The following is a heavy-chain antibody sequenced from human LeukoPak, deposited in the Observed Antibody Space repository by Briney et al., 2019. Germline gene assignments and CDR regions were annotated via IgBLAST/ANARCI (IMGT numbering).Heavy chain of an antibody. J-gene: IGHJ5*02. CDR2: IYYSGST. D-gene: IGHD3-10*01. Sequence: SETLSLTCTVSGGSISSYYWSWIRQPPGKGLEWLGYIYYSGSTNYNPSLKSRVTISVDTSKNQFSLKLSSVTAADTAVYYCARGKPSMVRGGPNWFDPWGQGTLVTVSS. CDR1: GGSISSYY. CDR3: ARGKPSMVRGGPNWFDP. V-gene: IGHV4-59*08.